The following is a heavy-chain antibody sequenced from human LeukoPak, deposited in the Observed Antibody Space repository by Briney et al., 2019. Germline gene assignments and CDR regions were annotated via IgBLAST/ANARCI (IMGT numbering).Heavy chain of an antibody. CDR1: GGSISSSSYY. V-gene: IGHV4-39*02. CDR3: ARDGDRSRTNCHTGPLDF. D-gene: IGHD2-2*01. Sequence: ETLSLTCSVSGGSISSSSYYWGWIRQPPGKGLEWIGSIYYTGSTYYNPSLKSRVTISVDTSKNQFSLKVNSVTAADTAVYYCARDGDRSRTNCHTGPLDFWGQGALVTVSS. CDR2: IYYTGST. J-gene: IGHJ4*02.